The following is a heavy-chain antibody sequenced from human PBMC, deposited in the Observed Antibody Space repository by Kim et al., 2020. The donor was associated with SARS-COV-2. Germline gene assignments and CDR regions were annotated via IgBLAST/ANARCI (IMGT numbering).Heavy chain of an antibody. CDR1: GYSFTSYW. J-gene: IGHJ6*02. Sequence: GESLKISCKGSGYSFTSYWIGWVRQMHGKGLEWMGIIYPGDSDTRYSPSFQGQVTISADKSISTAYLQWSSLKASDTAMYYCARHPQGSSWPYYYYGMDVWGQGTTVTVSS. CDR2: IYPGDSDT. V-gene: IGHV5-51*01. CDR3: ARHPQGSSWPYYYYGMDV. D-gene: IGHD6-13*01.